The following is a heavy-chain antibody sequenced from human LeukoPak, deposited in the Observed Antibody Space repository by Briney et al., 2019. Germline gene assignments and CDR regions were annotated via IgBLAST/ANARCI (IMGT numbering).Heavy chain of an antibody. V-gene: IGHV1-2*02. Sequence: GESLKISCKGSGYSFTSYWIGWVRQMPGKGLEWMGWINPNSGGTNYAQKFQGRVTMTRDTSISTAYMDLSRLRSDDTAVYYCARGGLPVYYYYMDVWGKGTTVTISS. CDR3: ARGGLPVYYYYMDV. CDR1: GYSFTSYW. CDR2: INPNSGGT. D-gene: IGHD3-16*01. J-gene: IGHJ6*03.